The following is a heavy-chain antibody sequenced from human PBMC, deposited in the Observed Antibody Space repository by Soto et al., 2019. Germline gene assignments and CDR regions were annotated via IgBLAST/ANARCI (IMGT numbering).Heavy chain of an antibody. CDR2: IYDSGST. V-gene: IGHV4-30-4*01. J-gene: IGHJ2*01. D-gene: IGHD4-17*01. Sequence: QLQLRESGPGLVKPSETLSLTCTVSGGSISGGVGGLYYWSWIRQPPGKGLEWIGYIYDSGSTYSTPSIKSRVTISVDTSKNQFSLRLSSVTAADTAVYYCAREVIPLTTDWYFDLWGRGTLVTVSS. CDR1: GGSISGGVGGLYY. CDR3: AREVIPLTTDWYFDL.